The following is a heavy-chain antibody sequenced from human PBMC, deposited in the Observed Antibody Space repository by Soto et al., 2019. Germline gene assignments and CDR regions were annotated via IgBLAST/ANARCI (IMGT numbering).Heavy chain of an antibody. CDR1: GDTFTNFG. D-gene: IGHD3-10*01. J-gene: IGHJ5*02. CDR3: ARVLRGVVNWFDP. Sequence: HLVQSGPEVKKPGASVTVSCKTSGDTFTNFGLSWVRQAPGQGLEWMGWIATYNTNRNYAQKFQGRLTLTTDTSTSTAYMELKSLGYDDTAVYYCARVLRGVVNWFDPWGQGTPVTVSS. V-gene: IGHV1-18*01. CDR2: IATYNTNR.